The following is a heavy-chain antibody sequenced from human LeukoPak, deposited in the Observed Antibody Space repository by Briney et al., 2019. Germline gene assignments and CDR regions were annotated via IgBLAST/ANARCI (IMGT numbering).Heavy chain of an antibody. Sequence: SETLSLTCTVSGGSISSGSYYWSWIRQPAGKGLEWIGRIYTSGSTNYNPSLKSRVTISVDTSKNQFSLKLTSVTAADTAIYYCARRGRYSGTPGDYWGQGILVTVSS. J-gene: IGHJ4*02. CDR3: ARRGRYSGTPGDY. CDR2: IYTSGST. CDR1: GGSISSGSYY. V-gene: IGHV4-61*02. D-gene: IGHD1-26*01.